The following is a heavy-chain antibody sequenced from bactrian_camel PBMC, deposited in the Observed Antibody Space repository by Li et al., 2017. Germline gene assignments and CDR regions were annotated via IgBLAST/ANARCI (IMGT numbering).Heavy chain of an antibody. D-gene: IGHD2*01. CDR2: INSGSDST. CDR1: GFTFSNAD. J-gene: IGHJ4*01. V-gene: IGHV3S40*01. Sequence: VQLVESGGGLVQPGKSLKLSCAASGFTFSNADMYWARQAPGKGLEWVSMINSGSDSTYYSNSVKGRFTISRDNAKNTLYLHMNNLKPDDTAMYYCAAHATYSGGYYTPFLSSNLRYWGQGTQVTVS. CDR3: AAHATYSGGYYTPFLSSNLRY.